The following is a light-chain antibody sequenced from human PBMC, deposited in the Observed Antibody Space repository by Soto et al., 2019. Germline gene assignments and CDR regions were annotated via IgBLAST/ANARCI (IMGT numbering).Light chain of an antibody. CDR3: QQYNSYPT. CDR1: QSISIW. Sequence: DIQMTQSPSTLSASVGDRVTITCRASQSISIWLDWYQQKPGKAPKVLIYKASSLESGVPSRFSGSGSGTEFTLTISSLQPDDFATYDCQQYNSYPTYGGGTKVEIK. J-gene: IGKJ4*01. V-gene: IGKV1-5*03. CDR2: KAS.